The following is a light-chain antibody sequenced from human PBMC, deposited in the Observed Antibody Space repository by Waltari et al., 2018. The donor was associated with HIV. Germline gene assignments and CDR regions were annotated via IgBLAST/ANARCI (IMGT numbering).Light chain of an antibody. V-gene: IGKV4-1*01. CDR2: WAS. J-gene: IGKJ1*01. CDR3: QQYYSTPRT. Sequence: DIVMTQSPDSLAVSLCERATITCKSSQSVLYSSNNKNYLAWYQQKPGQPPKLLIYWASTRESGVPDRFSGSGSGTDFTLTISSLQAEDVAVYYCQQYYSTPRTFGQGTKVEIK. CDR1: QSVLYSSNNKNY.